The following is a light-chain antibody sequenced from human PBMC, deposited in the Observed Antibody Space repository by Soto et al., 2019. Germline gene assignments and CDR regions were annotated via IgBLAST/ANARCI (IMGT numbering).Light chain of an antibody. CDR3: QQYGSSPPFT. CDR1: QSVSSSY. CDR2: GAS. Sequence: EIVLTQSPGTLSLSPGERATLSCRASQSVSSSYLAWYQQKPGQAPRLLIYGASSRATGIPDRFSGSGSGTDFTLTISRLEPEDFAVYYCQQYGSSPPFTFGRGTKV. J-gene: IGKJ3*01. V-gene: IGKV3-20*01.